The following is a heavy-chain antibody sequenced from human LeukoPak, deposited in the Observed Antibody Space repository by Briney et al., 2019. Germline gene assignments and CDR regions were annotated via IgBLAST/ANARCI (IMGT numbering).Heavy chain of an antibody. D-gene: IGHD1-1*01. CDR2: INHRGDT. CDR1: GGSFSTYY. CDR3: ARGPTISETGYFDF. V-gene: IGHV4-34*01. Sequence: SETLSLTCAVYGGSFSTYYWSWIRQSPGKGLEWIAGINHRGDTNYNPSVKSRVTISVDTSKNQFSLKVRSLTAADTAVYYCARGPTISETGYFDFWGQGTLVTVSS. J-gene: IGHJ4*03.